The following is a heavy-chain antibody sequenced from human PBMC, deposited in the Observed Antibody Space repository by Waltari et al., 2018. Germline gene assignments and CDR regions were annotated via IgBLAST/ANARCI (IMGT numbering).Heavy chain of an antibody. J-gene: IGHJ4*02. V-gene: IGHV4-39*01. CDR1: GGSISSSSYY. CDR2: IYYSGGT. CDR3: ARLEGGSYGGLSFDY. D-gene: IGHD1-26*01. Sequence: QLQLQESGPGLVKPSETLSLTCTVSGGSISSSSYYWGWIRQPPGTGLEWIGSIYYSGGTYYNPSIKGRVTISGDTSKNQFSLKRSSVTAADTAGYYCARLEGGSYGGLSFDYWGQGTLVTVSS.